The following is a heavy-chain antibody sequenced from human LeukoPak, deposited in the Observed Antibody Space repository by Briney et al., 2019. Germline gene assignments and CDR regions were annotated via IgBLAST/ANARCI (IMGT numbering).Heavy chain of an antibody. J-gene: IGHJ3*02. CDR1: GFTFSSYA. CDR3: ARDPYSSSWYKDAFDI. D-gene: IGHD6-13*01. V-gene: IGHV3-21*01. Sequence: GGSLRLSCAASGFTFSSYAMSWVRQAPGKGLEWVSSISGSSSYINYADSVKGRFTISRDNAQNSLFLQLNSLRAEDTAVYYCARDPYSSSWYKDAFDIWGQGTMVTVSS. CDR2: ISGSSSYI.